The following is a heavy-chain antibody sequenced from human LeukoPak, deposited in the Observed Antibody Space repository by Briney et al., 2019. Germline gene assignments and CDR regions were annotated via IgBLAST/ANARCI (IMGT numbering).Heavy chain of an antibody. CDR2: DT. J-gene: IGHJ4*02. D-gene: IGHD3-10*02. Sequence: GGSLRLSCAASGFIFISNAMHWVRQVIGKGLKWVSGDTNSPGSVKGRFTMSRESAKTSLYLQMNTLRAEDTAVYYCARGTMFPYYFDYWGQGTLVTVSS. CDR1: GFIFISNA. V-gene: IGHV3-13*01. CDR3: ARGTMFPYYFDY.